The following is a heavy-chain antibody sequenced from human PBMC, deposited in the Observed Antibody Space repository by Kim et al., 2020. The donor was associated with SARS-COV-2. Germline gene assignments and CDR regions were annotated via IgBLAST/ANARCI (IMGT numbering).Heavy chain of an antibody. Sequence: SVKVSCKASGGTFSSYAISWVRQAPGQGLEWMGGIIPIFGTANYAQKFQGRVTITADESTSTAYMELSSLRSEDTAVYYCARAGYCSGGSCYGYYYGMDVWGQGTLVTVSS. D-gene: IGHD2-15*01. CDR2: IIPIFGTA. J-gene: IGHJ6*02. CDR3: ARAGYCSGGSCYGYYYGMDV. V-gene: IGHV1-69*13. CDR1: GGTFSSYA.